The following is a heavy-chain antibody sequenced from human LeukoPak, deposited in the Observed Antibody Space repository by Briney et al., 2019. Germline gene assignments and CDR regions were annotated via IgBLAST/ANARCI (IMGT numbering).Heavy chain of an antibody. D-gene: IGHD6-19*01. CDR3: ARDKIAVAGPVDY. J-gene: IGHJ4*02. CDR2: ISSSSSYI. V-gene: IGHV3-21*01. Sequence: GGSLRLSCAASGFTFSSYSMNWVRQAPGKGLEWVSSISSSSSYIYHADSVKGRFTISRDNAKNSLYLQMNSLRAEDTAVYYCARDKIAVAGPVDYWGQGTLVTVSS. CDR1: GFTFSSYS.